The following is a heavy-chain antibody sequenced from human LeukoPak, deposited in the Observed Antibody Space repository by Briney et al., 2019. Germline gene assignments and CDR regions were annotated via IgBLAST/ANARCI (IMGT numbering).Heavy chain of an antibody. D-gene: IGHD3-3*01. J-gene: IGHJ6*02. CDR3: ARALRFLEWLLDYYYGMDV. V-gene: IGHV1-2*02. CDR1: GYTFTGYY. CDR2: INPNSGGT. Sequence: APVKVSCKASGYTFTGYYMHWVRQAPGQGLEWMGWINPNSGGTNYAQKFQGRVTMTRDTSISTAYMELSRLRSDDTAVYYCARALRFLEWLLDYYYGMDVWGQGTTVTVSS.